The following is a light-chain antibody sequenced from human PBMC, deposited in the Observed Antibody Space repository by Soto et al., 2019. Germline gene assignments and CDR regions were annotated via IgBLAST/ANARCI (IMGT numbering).Light chain of an antibody. CDR3: SSYTSSSTLV. CDR2: AVS. V-gene: IGLV2-14*01. CDR1: SNDVGGYNF. J-gene: IGLJ2*01. Sequence: QYALTQPASVSGSPGQSITISCTGSSNDVGGYNFVSWYQQHPGKAPKLMIYAVSNRPSGVSNRFSGSKSGNTASLTISGLHTEDEADYYCSSYTSSSTLVFGGGTKLTVL.